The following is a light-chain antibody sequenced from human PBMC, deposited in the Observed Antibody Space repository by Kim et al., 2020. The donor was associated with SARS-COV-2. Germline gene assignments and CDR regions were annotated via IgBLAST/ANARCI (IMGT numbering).Light chain of an antibody. V-gene: IGLV2-14*01. CDR1: SSDVGGYNY. CDR3: SSYTSSSTLVV. Sequence: QPASVSGSPGQSITISCTGTSSDVGGYNYVSWYQQHPGKAPKLMIYEVSNRPSGVSNRFSGSKSGNTASLIISGLQTEDEADYYCSSYTSSSTLVVFGGGTQLTVL. CDR2: EVS. J-gene: IGLJ2*01.